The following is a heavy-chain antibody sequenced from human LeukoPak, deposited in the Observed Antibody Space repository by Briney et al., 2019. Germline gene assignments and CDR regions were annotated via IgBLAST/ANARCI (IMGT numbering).Heavy chain of an antibody. V-gene: IGHV3-21*01. D-gene: IGHD3-3*01. CDR3: ARDTSEWLFDY. CDR1: GFNFSSYS. Sequence: GGSLRLSCAGSGFNFSSYSMSWVRQAPWKGLEFVSSISSSGSFIYYADSVKGRFTISRDNAKKSLSLQMNSLRAEDTAVYYCARDTSEWLFDYWGQGTLVAVSS. J-gene: IGHJ4*02. CDR2: ISSSGSFI.